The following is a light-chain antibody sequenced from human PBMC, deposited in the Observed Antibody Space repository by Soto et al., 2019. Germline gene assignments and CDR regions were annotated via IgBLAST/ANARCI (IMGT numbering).Light chain of an antibody. CDR3: CSYAGSYPHVV. J-gene: IGLJ2*01. Sequence: QSALTQPRSVSGSPGQSVTISCTGTSSDVGGYNYVSWYQQHPGKAPKLMIYDVSKRPSGVPDRFSGSKSGITASLTISGLQAEDEADYYCCSYAGSYPHVVFGGGTKVTVL. V-gene: IGLV2-11*01. CDR2: DVS. CDR1: SSDVGGYNY.